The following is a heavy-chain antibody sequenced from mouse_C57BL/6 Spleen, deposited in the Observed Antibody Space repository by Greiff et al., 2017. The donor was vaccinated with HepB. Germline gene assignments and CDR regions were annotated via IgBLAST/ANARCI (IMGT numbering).Heavy chain of an antibody. Sequence: EVQLVESGGGLVKPGGSLKLSCAASGFTFSDYGMHWVRQAPEKGLEWVAYISSGSSTIYYADTVKGRFTISRDNAKNTLFLQMTSLRSEDTAMYYCAREGKYSNYDAMDYWGQGTSVTVSS. CDR1: GFTFSDYG. V-gene: IGHV5-17*01. D-gene: IGHD2-5*01. J-gene: IGHJ4*01. CDR3: AREGKYSNYDAMDY. CDR2: ISSGSSTI.